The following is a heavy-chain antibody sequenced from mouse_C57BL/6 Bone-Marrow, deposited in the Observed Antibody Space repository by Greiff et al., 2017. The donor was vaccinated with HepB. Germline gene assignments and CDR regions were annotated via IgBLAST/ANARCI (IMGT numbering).Heavy chain of an antibody. CDR3: AREGLRGFAY. CDR1: GYTFTSYW. CDR2: IDPSDSYT. D-gene: IGHD2-4*01. Sequence: QVQLQQPGAELVKPGASVKLSCKASGYTFTSYWMQWVKQRPGQGLEWIGEIDPSDSYTNYTQKFKGKATLTVDTSSSTAYMQLSSLTSEDSAVYYCAREGLRGFAYWGQGTLVTVSA. J-gene: IGHJ3*01. V-gene: IGHV1-50*01.